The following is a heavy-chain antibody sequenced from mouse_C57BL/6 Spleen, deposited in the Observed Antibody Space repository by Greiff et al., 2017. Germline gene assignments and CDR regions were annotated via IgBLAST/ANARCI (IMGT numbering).Heavy chain of an antibody. D-gene: IGHD2-1*01. CDR2: ISSGSSTI. J-gene: IGHJ2*01. CDR1: GFTFSDYG. CDR3: ARRGNYEDVDY. Sequence: EVQGVESGGGLVKPGGSLKLSCAASGFTFSDYGMHWVRQAPEKGLEWVAYISSGSSTINYADTVKGRFTISRDNDKNTLCLQMTSLRSVDTDMYYCARRGNYEDVDYWGQGTTLTVSS. V-gene: IGHV5-17*01.